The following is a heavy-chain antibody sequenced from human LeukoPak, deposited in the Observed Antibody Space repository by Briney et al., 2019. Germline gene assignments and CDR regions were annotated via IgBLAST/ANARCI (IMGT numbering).Heavy chain of an antibody. D-gene: IGHD5-24*01. CDR1: GFTVSSVY. J-gene: IGHJ4*02. CDR3: ASVEMATIVRY. Sequence: PGGSLRLSCAASGFTVSSVYMSWVRQAPGKGLEWVSVIYSGGSTYYADSVKGRFTISRDNSKNTLYLQMNSLRAEDTAVYYCASVEMATIVRYWGQGTLVTVSS. V-gene: IGHV3-53*01. CDR2: IYSGGST.